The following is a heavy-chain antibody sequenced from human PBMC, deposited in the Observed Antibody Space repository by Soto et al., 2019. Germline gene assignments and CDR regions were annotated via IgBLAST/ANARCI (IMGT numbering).Heavy chain of an antibody. CDR3: ASVGYCGGDCSFPDY. Sequence: SETLSLTCTVSGGSISSYYWSWIRQPPGKGLEWIGYFYYSGSTNYNPSLKSRVTISVDTSKNQFSLKLSSVTAADTAVYYCASVGYCGGDCSFPDYWGQGTLVTVSS. V-gene: IGHV4-59*13. CDR1: GGSISSYY. D-gene: IGHD2-21*02. CDR2: FYYSGST. J-gene: IGHJ4*02.